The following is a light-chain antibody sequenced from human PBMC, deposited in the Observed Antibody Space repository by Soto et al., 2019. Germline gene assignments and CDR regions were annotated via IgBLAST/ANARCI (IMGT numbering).Light chain of an antibody. CDR3: QQRSNWPLN. CDR1: QSVGSY. CDR2: ETY. Sequence: EIVLTQSPATLSLSPGERAALSCRASQSVGSYLAWYQQKPGQPPSLLIYETYNRATGIPARFSGSGSGTEFTLSISSLEPDDFAVYYCQQRSNWPLNFGEGNKVEIK. V-gene: IGKV3-11*01. J-gene: IGKJ4*01.